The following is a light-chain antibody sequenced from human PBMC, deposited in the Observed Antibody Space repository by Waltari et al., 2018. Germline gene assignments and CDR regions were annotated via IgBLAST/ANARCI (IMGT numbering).Light chain of an antibody. Sequence: IQFTQSPSSLSASVGDRVTITCRASQGISNYLAWYQQKSGKSPKLLLYTASTLQSGVPSRFSGRGSGTDFTLTISSRQPEDFSTYYCQQLKSYPPTFGGGTTVEIK. CDR3: QQLKSYPPT. V-gene: IGKV1-9*01. J-gene: IGKJ4*01. CDR1: QGISNY. CDR2: TAS.